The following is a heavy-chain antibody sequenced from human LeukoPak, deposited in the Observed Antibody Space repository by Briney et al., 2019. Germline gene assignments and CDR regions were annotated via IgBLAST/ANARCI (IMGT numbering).Heavy chain of an antibody. V-gene: IGHV3-7*01. D-gene: IGHD2-15*01. J-gene: IGHJ5*02. CDR1: GFTLCNYW. CDR2: IKQDGSEK. Sequence: GGSLRLSCGASGFTLCNYWMSWVRQAPGKGLEWVANIKQDGSEKYYVDSVKGRFTISRDNAQNSLSLQMNSLRAGDTAVYYCARWGYCTGGSCYRYDAWGQGTLVTVSS. CDR3: ARWGYCTGGSCYRYDA.